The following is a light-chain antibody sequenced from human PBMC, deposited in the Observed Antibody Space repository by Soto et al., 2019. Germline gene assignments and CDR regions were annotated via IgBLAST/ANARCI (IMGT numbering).Light chain of an antibody. CDR1: SSNIGSNT. J-gene: IGLJ2*01. V-gene: IGLV1-44*01. CDR2: SNN. CDR3: AAWDDSLNGPV. Sequence: QLVLTQPPSASGTPGQRVTISCSGSSSNIGSNTVNWYQHLPGTAPKVLIYSNNQRPSGVPDRFSGSKSGTSASLAISGLQSEDEADYYCAAWDDSLNGPVLGGGTKVTVL.